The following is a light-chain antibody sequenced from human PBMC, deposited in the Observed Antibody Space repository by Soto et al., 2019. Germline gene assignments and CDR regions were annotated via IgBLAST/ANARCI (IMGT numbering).Light chain of an antibody. V-gene: IGLV2-14*01. CDR2: DVS. CDR3: SSYTSSSTLVV. Sequence: QSVLTQPASVSGSPGQSITIYCTGTSSDVGNYNYVSWYQQHPGKAPKLMIYDVSSRPSGVSSRFSGSKSGNTASLTISGLQAEDEADYYCSSYTSSSTLVVFGGGTKLTVL. J-gene: IGLJ2*01. CDR1: SSDVGNYNY.